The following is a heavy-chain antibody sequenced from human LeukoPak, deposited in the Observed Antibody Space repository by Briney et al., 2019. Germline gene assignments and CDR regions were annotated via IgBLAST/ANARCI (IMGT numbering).Heavy chain of an antibody. J-gene: IGHJ4*02. CDR3: ARGRAPNIAAAGLGY. V-gene: IGHV4-34*01. CDR2: INHSGST. CDR1: GESFSGYY. D-gene: IGHD6-13*01. Sequence: KPSETLSLTCAVYGESFSGYYWSWIRQPPGKGLEWIGEINHSGSTNYNPSLKSRVTISVDTSKNQFSLKLSSVTAADTAVYYCARGRAPNIAAAGLGYWGQGTLVTVSS.